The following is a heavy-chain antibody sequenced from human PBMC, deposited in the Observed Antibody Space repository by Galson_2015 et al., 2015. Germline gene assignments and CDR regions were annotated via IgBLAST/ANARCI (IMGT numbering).Heavy chain of an antibody. CDR1: GFTFSSYW. J-gene: IGHJ4*02. D-gene: IGHD3-3*01. Sequence: SLRLSCAASGFTFSSYWMSWVRQAPGKGLEWVANIKQDGSEKYYVDSVKGRFTISRDNAKNSLYLQMNSLRAEDTAVYYCARVMWSYDFWSGYLYWGQGTLVTVSS. CDR2: IKQDGSEK. V-gene: IGHV3-7*01. CDR3: ARVMWSYDFWSGYLY.